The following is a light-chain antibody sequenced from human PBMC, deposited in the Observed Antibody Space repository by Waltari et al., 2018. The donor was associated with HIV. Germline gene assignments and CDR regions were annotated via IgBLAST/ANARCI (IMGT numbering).Light chain of an antibody. CDR3: VTWADRSSGPVV. CDR1: SSKIGNNY. J-gene: IGLJ2*01. Sequence: QSVLTKPPSASGTPGQRITISCSGSSSKIGNNYVHGYQHLPGTAPKLLIYRNNQRASGVPDRFSGSKSGTSASLAISGLRSEDEADYYCVTWADRSSGPVVFGGGTKVTVL. V-gene: IGLV1-47*01. CDR2: RNN.